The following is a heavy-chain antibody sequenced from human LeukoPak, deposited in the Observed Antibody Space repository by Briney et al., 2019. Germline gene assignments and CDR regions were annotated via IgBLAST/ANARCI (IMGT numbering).Heavy chain of an antibody. J-gene: IGHJ4*02. CDR2: INHSGST. Sequence: SETLSLTCAVYGGSFSGYYWSWIRQPPGKGLEWIGEINHSGSTNYNPSLKSRVTISVDRSKNQFSLKLSSVTAADTAVYYCARAYDILTGYYYSRSPSFDYWSQGTLVTVSS. D-gene: IGHD3-9*01. CDR3: ARAYDILTGYYYSRSPSFDY. V-gene: IGHV4-34*01. CDR1: GGSFSGYY.